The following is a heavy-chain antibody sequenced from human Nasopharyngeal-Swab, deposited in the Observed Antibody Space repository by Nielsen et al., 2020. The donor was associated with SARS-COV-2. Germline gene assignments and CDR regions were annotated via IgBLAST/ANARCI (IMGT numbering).Heavy chain of an antibody. CDR1: GYSFTSYW. V-gene: IGHV5-51*01. CDR3: ARHMGYFHTSIWLDP. J-gene: IGHJ5*02. D-gene: IGHD2/OR15-2a*01. CDR2: IYPGDSDT. Sequence: KVSCKGSGYSFTSYWIGWVRQMPGKGLEWMGIIYPGDSDTRYSPSFQGQVTISVDKSISTAYLHFSSLKASDTAMYYCARHMGYFHTSIWLDPWGQGTLVTVSS.